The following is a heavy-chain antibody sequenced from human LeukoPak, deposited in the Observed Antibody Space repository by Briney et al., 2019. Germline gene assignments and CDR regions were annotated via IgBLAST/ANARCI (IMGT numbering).Heavy chain of an antibody. Sequence: GGSLRLSCAASGFAFSGSAMHWVRQASGKGLEWVGRIRSKANSYATAYAASVKGRFSISRDNSKSIADLQINSLKTEDTAVYYCARGGDFGVPAPLGIDAFDIWGQGTMVTVSS. J-gene: IGHJ3*02. CDR2: IRSKANSYAT. V-gene: IGHV3-73*01. D-gene: IGHD2-2*01. CDR3: ARGGDFGVPAPLGIDAFDI. CDR1: GFAFSGSA.